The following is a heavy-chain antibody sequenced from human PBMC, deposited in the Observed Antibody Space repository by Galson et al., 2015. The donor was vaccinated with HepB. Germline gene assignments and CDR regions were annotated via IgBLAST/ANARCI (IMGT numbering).Heavy chain of an antibody. J-gene: IGHJ5*02. D-gene: IGHD2-15*01. CDR3: ARDPFRSGGSPWFDP. Sequence: SLRLSCAASGFTFSSYSMNWVRQAPGKGLEWVSSISSSSSYIYYADSVKGRFTISRDNAKNSLYLQMNSLRAEDTAVYYCARDPFRSGGSPWFDPWGQGTLVTVSS. CDR1: GFTFSSYS. V-gene: IGHV3-21*01. CDR2: ISSSSSYI.